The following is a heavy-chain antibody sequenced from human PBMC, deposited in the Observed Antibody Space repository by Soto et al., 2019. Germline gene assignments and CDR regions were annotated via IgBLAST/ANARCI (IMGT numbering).Heavy chain of an antibody. V-gene: IGHV3-23*01. D-gene: IGHD3-10*01. J-gene: IGHJ5*02. Sequence: PGGSLRLPCTALGLTFSASAMSWVGRAPGKGLKWVSATSGSGGSTYYAGAVKGRFTISRGNSKNTRYLQMNTRSAEYTAVYYCGKCGCFWECYNGLDAWGQGTLVTVSS. CDR1: GLTFSASA. CDR2: TSGSGGST. CDR3: GKCGCFWECYNGLDA.